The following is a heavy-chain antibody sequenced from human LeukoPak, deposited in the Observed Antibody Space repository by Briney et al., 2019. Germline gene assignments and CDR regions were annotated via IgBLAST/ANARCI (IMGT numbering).Heavy chain of an antibody. V-gene: IGHV4-59*01. CDR1: GGSISSYY. D-gene: IGHD5-24*01. J-gene: IGHJ4*02. CDR3: ARVRGYRDGYNHPFDY. Sequence: PSETLSLTCTVSGGSISSYYWSWIRQPPGKGLEWIGYIYYSGSTIYNPSLKSRVTISVDTSKNQFSLKLSSVTAADTAVYYCARVRGYRDGYNHPFDYWGQGTLVTVSS. CDR2: IYYSGST.